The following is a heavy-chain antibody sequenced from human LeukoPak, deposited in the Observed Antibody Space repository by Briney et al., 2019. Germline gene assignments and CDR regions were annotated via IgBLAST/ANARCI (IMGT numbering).Heavy chain of an antibody. D-gene: IGHD6-13*01. V-gene: IGHV3-30*04. CDR2: ISYDGSNK. CDR3: ARDAAAGAYYYYGMDV. Sequence: PGGSLRLSCAASGFTFSSYAMHWVRQAPGKGLEWVAVISYDGSNKYYADSVKGRFTISRDNSKNTLYVQMNSLRAEDTAVYYCARDAAAGAYYYYGMDVWGKGTTVTVSS. J-gene: IGHJ6*04. CDR1: GFTFSSYA.